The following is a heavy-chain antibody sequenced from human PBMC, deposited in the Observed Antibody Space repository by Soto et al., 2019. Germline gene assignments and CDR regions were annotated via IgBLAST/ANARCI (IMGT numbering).Heavy chain of an antibody. CDR3: ARHAENILSGWDGRFDY. CDR1: GGSISSYY. J-gene: IGHJ4*02. CDR2: IYYSGST. D-gene: IGHD6-19*01. V-gene: IGHV4-59*08. Sequence: SETLSLTCTVSGGSISSYYWSWIRQPPGKGLEWIGYIYYSGSTNYNPSLKSRVTISVDTSKNQFSLKLSSVTAADMAVYYCARHAENILSGWDGRFDYWGQGTLVTVSS.